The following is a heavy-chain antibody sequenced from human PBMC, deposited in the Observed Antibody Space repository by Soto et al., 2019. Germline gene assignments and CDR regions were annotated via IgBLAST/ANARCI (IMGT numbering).Heavy chain of an antibody. D-gene: IGHD3-9*01. CDR3: AKASRGYDILTGYYYFDY. Sequence: GGSLRLSCAASGFTFSSYGMHWVRQAPGKGLEWVAVISYDGSNKYYADSVKGRFTISRDNSKNTLYLQMNSLRAEDTAVYYCAKASRGYDILTGYYYFDYWGQGTLVTVSS. J-gene: IGHJ4*02. CDR1: GFTFSSYG. CDR2: ISYDGSNK. V-gene: IGHV3-30*18.